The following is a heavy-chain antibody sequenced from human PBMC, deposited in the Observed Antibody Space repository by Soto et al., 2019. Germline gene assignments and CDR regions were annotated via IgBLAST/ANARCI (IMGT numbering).Heavy chain of an antibody. V-gene: IGHV1-69*02. J-gene: IGHJ6*02. Sequence: QVQLVQSGAEVKKPGSSVKVSCKASGGTFSSYTISWVRQAPGQGLEWMGRIIPILGIANYAQKFQGRVTITADKSTNTAYMELSSVSCDDRAVYYCARGDAMDVWGQGTTVTVSS. CDR2: IIPILGIA. CDR1: GGTFSSYT. CDR3: ARGDAMDV.